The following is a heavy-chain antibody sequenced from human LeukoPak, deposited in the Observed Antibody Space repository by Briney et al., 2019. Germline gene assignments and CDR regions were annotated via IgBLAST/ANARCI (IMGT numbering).Heavy chain of an antibody. Sequence: GGSLRLSCAASGFTFSSYWMSWVRQAPGKGLEWVANIKQDGSEKYYVDSVKGRFTISRDNAKNSLYLQMNSLRAEDTAVYYCARDQGGSYPDWQDAFDIWGQGTMVTVSS. CDR1: GFTFSSYW. CDR2: IKQDGSEK. V-gene: IGHV3-7*01. J-gene: IGHJ3*02. D-gene: IGHD1-26*01. CDR3: ARDQGGSYPDWQDAFDI.